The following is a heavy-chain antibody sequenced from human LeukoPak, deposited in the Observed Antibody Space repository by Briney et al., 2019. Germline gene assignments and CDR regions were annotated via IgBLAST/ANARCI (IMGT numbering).Heavy chain of an antibody. CDR3: AKGTIFGVDPYVFDI. CDR2: ISGNGGKT. V-gene: IGHV3-23*01. J-gene: IGHJ3*02. CDR1: GFTSDSYA. D-gene: IGHD3-3*01. Sequence: GGSLRLSCAASGFTSDSYAMSWVRQAPGKGLEWVSGISGNGGKTYYADSVNGRFTISRDNSKNTLDLQMNKLRAEDTAIYYCAKGTIFGVDPYVFDIWGEGRLVIVS.